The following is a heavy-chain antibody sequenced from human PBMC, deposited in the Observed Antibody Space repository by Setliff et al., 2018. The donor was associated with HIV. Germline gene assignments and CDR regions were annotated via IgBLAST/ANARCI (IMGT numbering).Heavy chain of an antibody. J-gene: IGHJ4*03. CDR3: ARESRGTYRGDFDY. Sequence: ASVKVSCKVSGFTLREVSMHWVRQAPGKGLEWMGYFDPEDGEIVYAQKFQGRVTITADESTTTAYMELSSLRSEDTAVYFCARESRGTYRGDFDYWGQGTRVTVSS. CDR2: FDPEDGEI. V-gene: IGHV1-24*01. CDR1: GFTLREVS. D-gene: IGHD3-16*01.